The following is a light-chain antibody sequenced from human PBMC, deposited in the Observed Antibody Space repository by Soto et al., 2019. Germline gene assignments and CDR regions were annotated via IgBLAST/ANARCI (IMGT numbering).Light chain of an antibody. Sequence: IQMTHSPSSLSTSLGDRVTITCRASQYINNYLNWYQQKPGKAPKLLIFAAYNLQSGVPSRFSGSGSGTEFTLTISSLQPDDFATYYCQQFNTSPWTFGQGTKV. J-gene: IGKJ1*01. CDR1: QYINNY. CDR2: AAY. CDR3: QQFNTSPWT. V-gene: IGKV1-39*01.